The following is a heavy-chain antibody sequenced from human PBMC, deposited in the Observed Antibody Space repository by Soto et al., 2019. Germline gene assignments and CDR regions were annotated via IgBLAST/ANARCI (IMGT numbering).Heavy chain of an antibody. CDR1: GFTFGDYA. V-gene: IGHV3-49*04. CDR3: TRARPTFDI. J-gene: IGHJ3*02. CDR2: IRSKAYGGTT. Sequence: GGSVKVSCTASGFTFGDYAMSWVRQAPGKGLEWVGFIRSKAYGGTTEYAASVKGRFTISRDDSKSIAYLQMNSLKTEDTAVYYCTRARPTFDIWGQGTMVTVS.